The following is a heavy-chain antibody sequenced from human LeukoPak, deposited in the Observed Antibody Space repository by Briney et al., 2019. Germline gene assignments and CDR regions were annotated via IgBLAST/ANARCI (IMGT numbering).Heavy chain of an antibody. D-gene: IGHD1-14*01. J-gene: IGHJ4*02. CDR3: ARGSGNEIDY. CDR2: ISSSSSTI. CDR1: GFTFSTYS. Sequence: GGSPKLSCAASGFTFSTYSMNWVRQAPGKGLEWVSYISSSSSTIYYADSVKGRFTISRDNAKNSLYLQMNSLRDEDSAVYYCARGSGNEIDYWGQGTLVTVSS. V-gene: IGHV3-48*02.